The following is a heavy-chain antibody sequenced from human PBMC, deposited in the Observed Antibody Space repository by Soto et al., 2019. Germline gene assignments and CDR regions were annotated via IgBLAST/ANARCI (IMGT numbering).Heavy chain of an antibody. CDR2: ISYDASQK. Sequence: QVQLVESGGGVVQPGRSLRLSCAASGFTFTRYGMHWVRQAPGKGLEWVAVISYDASQKYYADSVKGRFTIYRDNAENKVSLQMNSLTAEDTAKYYCAKGTEAMSSSSWHDYWGQGTLVTVSS. CDR3: AKGTEAMSSSSWHDY. V-gene: IGHV3-30*18. CDR1: GFTFTRYG. J-gene: IGHJ4*02. D-gene: IGHD2-2*01.